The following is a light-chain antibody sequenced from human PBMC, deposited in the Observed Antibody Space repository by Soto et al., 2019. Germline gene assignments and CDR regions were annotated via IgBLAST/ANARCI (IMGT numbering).Light chain of an antibody. J-gene: IGLJ1*01. CDR1: SSDVGSYNR. V-gene: IGLV2-18*02. Sequence: QSVLTQPPSGSGSPGQSVAISCTGTSSDVGSYNRVAWYQQPPGTAPKLIISEVNNRPSGVPDRFSGSKSGNTASLTISGLQAEDEADYYCSSYTSTTTYVFGNGTKVTVL. CDR2: EVN. CDR3: SSYTSTTTYV.